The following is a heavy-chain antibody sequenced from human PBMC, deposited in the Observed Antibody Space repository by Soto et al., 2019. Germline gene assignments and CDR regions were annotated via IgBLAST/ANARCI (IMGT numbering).Heavy chain of an antibody. Sequence: VGSLRLSCAASGFSLSTNTMHWVRQVPGKGLEWVASISNDGRRKYYADFVKGRFTISRDTANNILYLEMNSLRAEDTSLYYCARVATAMTYDFWGQGTQVTVSS. CDR1: GFSLSTNT. J-gene: IGHJ4*02. CDR2: ISNDGRRK. CDR3: ARVATAMTYDF. V-gene: IGHV3-30*04. D-gene: IGHD2-21*02.